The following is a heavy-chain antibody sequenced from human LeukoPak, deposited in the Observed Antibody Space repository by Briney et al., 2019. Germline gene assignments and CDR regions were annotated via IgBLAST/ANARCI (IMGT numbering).Heavy chain of an antibody. CDR1: GGSFSGYY. CDR3: ARGGPLTVTTGYPYYYYYGMDV. V-gene: IGHV4-34*01. CDR2: INHSGST. Sequence: SETLSLTCAVYGGSFSGYYWSWIRQPPGKGLEWIGEINHSGSTNYNPSLKSRVTISVDTSKNQFSLKLSSVTAADTAVYYYARGGPLTVTTGYPYYYYYGMDVWGQGTTVTVSS. J-gene: IGHJ6*02. D-gene: IGHD4-17*01.